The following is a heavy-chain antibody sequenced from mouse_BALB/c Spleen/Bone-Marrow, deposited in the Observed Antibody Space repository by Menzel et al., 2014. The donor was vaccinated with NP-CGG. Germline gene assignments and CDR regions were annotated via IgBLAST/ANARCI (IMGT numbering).Heavy chain of an antibody. CDR3: ARSLYDYDAMDY. CDR1: GFTFSSYA. V-gene: IGHV5-9-3*01. D-gene: IGHD1-1*01. CDR2: ISSGGSYT. J-gene: IGHJ4*01. Sequence: EVQRVESGGGLVKPGGSLKLSCAASGFTFSSYAMSWVRRTLEKRLEWVATISSGGSYTYYADSGKGRLTISRDNAKNTLYLQMSSLRSEDTAMYYCARSLYDYDAMDYWGQGTSVTVSS.